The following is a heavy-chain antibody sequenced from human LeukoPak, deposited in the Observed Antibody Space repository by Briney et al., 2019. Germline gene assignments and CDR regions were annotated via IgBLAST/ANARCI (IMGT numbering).Heavy chain of an antibody. D-gene: IGHD5-24*01. Sequence: PSETLSLTCAVYGGSFSGYYWSWIRQPPGKGLEWIGEINDSGSTNYNPSLKSRVTISVDTSKNQFSLKLSSVTAADTAVYYCARGPRRDGYNLLLRYYYYGMDVWGQGTTVTVSS. CDR2: INDSGST. CDR1: GGSFSGYY. J-gene: IGHJ6*02. V-gene: IGHV4-34*01. CDR3: ARGPRRDGYNLLLRYYYYGMDV.